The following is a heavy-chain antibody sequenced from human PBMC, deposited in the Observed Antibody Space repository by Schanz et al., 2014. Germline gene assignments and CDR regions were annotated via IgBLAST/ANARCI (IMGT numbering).Heavy chain of an antibody. CDR3: ARPRFDYGEVDY. D-gene: IGHD4-17*01. CDR1: GFTFSSYA. CDR2: ISYDGSNK. J-gene: IGHJ4*02. Sequence: VKLVESGGALVKPGGSLRLSCAASGFTFSSYAMSWVRQAPGKGLEWVAVISYDGSNKYYADSVKGRFTISRDNSKNTLYLQMNSLRAEDTAVYYCARPRFDYGEVDYWGQGTLVTDSS. V-gene: IGHV3-30-3*01.